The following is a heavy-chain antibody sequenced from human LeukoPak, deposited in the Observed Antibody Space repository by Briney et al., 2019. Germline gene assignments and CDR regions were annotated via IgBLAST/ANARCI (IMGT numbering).Heavy chain of an antibody. J-gene: IGHJ3*02. V-gene: IGHV1-2*02. Sequence: ASVTVSCKASGYTFTGYYMHWVRQAPGQGLEWMGWINPNSGGTNYAQTFQGRVTMTRDTSISTAYMELSRLRSDDTAVYYCARGLEGSPPTLGATQVGDAFDIWGQGTMVTVSS. CDR2: INPNSGGT. D-gene: IGHD1-26*01. CDR3: ARGLEGSPPTLGATQVGDAFDI. CDR1: GYTFTGYY.